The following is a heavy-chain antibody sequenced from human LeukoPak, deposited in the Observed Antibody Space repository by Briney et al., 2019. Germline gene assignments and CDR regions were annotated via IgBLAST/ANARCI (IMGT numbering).Heavy chain of an antibody. Sequence: GGSLRLSCAASGXTFSSYEMNWVRQAPGKGLEWVSYISSSGSTIYYADSVKGRFTISRDNAKNSLYLQMNSLRAEDTAVYHCARDGSAGSGYFDYWGQGTQVTVSS. CDR3: ARDGSAGSGYFDY. CDR1: GXTFSSYE. D-gene: IGHD3-22*01. J-gene: IGHJ4*02. CDR2: ISSSGSTI. V-gene: IGHV3-48*03.